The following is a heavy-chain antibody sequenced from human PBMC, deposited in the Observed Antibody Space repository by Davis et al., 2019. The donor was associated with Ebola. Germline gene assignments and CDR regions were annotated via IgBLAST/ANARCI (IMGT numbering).Heavy chain of an antibody. J-gene: IGHJ4*02. CDR2: ITHNGWST. V-gene: IGHV3-48*01. Sequence: PGGSLRLSCTASGFAFSNYNMNWVRQAPGKGLEWVSSITHNGWSTYYADSVKGRFIISRDNAKNSLFLQMHSLRGDDTAVYFCARETPISSRSDWWGQGTLVTVSS. CDR1: GFAFSNYN. D-gene: IGHD2-2*01. CDR3: ARETPISSRSDW.